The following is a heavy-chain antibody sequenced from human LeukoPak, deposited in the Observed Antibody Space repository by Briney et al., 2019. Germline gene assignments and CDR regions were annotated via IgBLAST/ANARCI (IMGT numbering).Heavy chain of an antibody. Sequence: GASVKVSCKASGYTFTSYYIHWMRQAPGQGLEWVGWINPNSGGSHYARRFQGRVTVTSDTSINTAYMELTSLTTDDTAVYYCARALPIVVVTAIHWDAFDIWGQGTMVTVSS. CDR3: ARALPIVVVTAIHWDAFDI. J-gene: IGHJ3*02. D-gene: IGHD2-21*02. V-gene: IGHV1-2*02. CDR2: INPNSGGS. CDR1: GYTFTSYY.